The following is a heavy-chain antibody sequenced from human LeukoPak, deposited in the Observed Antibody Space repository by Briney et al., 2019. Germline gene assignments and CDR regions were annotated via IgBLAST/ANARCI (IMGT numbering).Heavy chain of an antibody. CDR3: ARRIVGVIDAFDY. J-gene: IGHJ4*02. Sequence: PSETLSLTCSVSCGSISSSISYWSWIRQHPGQGLEWIATIYYSGSTYYSPSLKSRVTISVDTSKNQFSLKVTSMTAADTAVYYCARRIVGVIDAFDYWGQGALVTVSS. CDR2: IYYSGST. D-gene: IGHD1-26*01. V-gene: IGHV4-39*01. CDR1: CGSISSSISY.